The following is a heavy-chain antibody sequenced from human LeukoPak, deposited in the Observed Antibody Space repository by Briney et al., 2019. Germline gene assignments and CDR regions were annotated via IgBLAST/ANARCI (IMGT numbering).Heavy chain of an antibody. D-gene: IGHD5-18*01. CDR3: ARVRYSYGYGYYYYMDV. CDR2: IYHSGST. Sequence: PSGTLSLTCAVSGGSISSSNWWSWVRQPPGKGLEWIGEIYHSGSTNYNPSLKSRVTISIDKSKNQFSLKLSSVTAADTAVYYCARVRYSYGYGYYYYMDVWGKGTTVTVSS. CDR1: GGSISSSNW. V-gene: IGHV4-4*02. J-gene: IGHJ6*03.